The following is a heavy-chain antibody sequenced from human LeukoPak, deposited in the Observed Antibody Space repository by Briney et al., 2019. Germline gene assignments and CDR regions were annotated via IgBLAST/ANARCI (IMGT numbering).Heavy chain of an antibody. D-gene: IGHD1-1*01. CDR1: GGSFSGYY. J-gene: IGHJ4*02. Sequence: SETLSLTCAVYGGSFSGYYWSWIRQPPGKGLEWIGEINHSGSTNYNPSLKSRVTISVDTSKTQLSLKLTSVTAADTAVYYCARDRGTWNDDGFDYWGQGTLVTVSS. CDR2: INHSGST. CDR3: ARDRGTWNDDGFDY. V-gene: IGHV4-34*01.